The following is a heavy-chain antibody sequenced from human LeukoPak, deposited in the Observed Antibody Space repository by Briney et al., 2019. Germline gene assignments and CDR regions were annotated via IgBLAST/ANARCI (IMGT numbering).Heavy chain of an antibody. V-gene: IGHV4-39*01. CDR2: IYYSGST. D-gene: IGHD1-26*01. CDR3: ARSPIVGATN. J-gene: IGHJ4*02. CDR1: GGSISTSSSY. Sequence: SETPSLTCTVPGGSISTSSSYCGWIRQPPGNWLEWIGSIYYSGSTYYNPSLKSRLPISIVTSKNQSSLRLSSVTAADTAVYYCARSPIVGATNWGQGTLVTVSS.